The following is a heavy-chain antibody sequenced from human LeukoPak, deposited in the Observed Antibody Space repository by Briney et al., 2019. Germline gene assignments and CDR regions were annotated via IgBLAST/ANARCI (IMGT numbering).Heavy chain of an antibody. V-gene: IGHV3-23*01. CDR1: GFTFSNYA. Sequence: GGSLRLSCAASGFTFSNYAMIWVRQAPGKGLEWVSGISGSGENTYYADSVKGRFTISRDNSKNTLYLQMNTLRAEDTAVYYCAKEESITMIVAINHAFDIWGQGTKVRVSS. D-gene: IGHD3-22*01. CDR3: AKEESITMIVAINHAFDI. CDR2: ISGSGENT. J-gene: IGHJ3*02.